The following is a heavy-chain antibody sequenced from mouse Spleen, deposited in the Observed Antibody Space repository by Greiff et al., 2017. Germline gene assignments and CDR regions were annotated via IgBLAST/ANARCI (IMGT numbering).Heavy chain of an antibody. J-gene: IGHJ3*01. CDR1: GFTFSSYA. Sequence: EVKLVESGGGLVKLGGSLKLSCAASGFTFSSYAMSWVRQTPEKRLEWVATISSGGGNTYYPDSVKGRFTISRDNAKNTLYLQMSSLKSEDTAMYYCARLDGYYAWFAYWGQGTLVTVSA. D-gene: IGHD2-3*01. V-gene: IGHV5-9*04. CDR2: ISSGGGNT. CDR3: ARLDGYYAWFAY.